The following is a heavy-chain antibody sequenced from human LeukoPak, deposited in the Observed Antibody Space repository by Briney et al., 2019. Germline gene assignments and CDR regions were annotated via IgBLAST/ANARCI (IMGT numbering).Heavy chain of an antibody. CDR3: ARDKIAARPRYYYMDV. CDR1: GFTFSSYW. V-gene: IGHV3-7*01. Sequence: GGSLRLSCAASGFTFSSYWVSWVRQAPGKGLEWVANIKQDGSEKYYVDSVKGRFTISRDNAKNSLYLQMNSLRAEDTAVYYRARDKIAARPRYYYMDVWGKGTTVTVSS. CDR2: IKQDGSEK. J-gene: IGHJ6*03. D-gene: IGHD6-6*01.